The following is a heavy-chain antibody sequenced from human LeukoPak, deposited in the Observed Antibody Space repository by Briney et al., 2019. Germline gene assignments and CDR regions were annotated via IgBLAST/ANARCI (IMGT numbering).Heavy chain of an antibody. CDR2: INPNSGGT. D-gene: IGHD2-2*02. Sequence: ASVKVSCKASGYTFTGYYMHWVRQAPGQGLEWMGWINPNSGGTNYAQKFQGRVTMTRDTSISTAYMELSRLRSDDTAVYYCARDGNQLLYGGGGWFDPWGQGTLVTVSS. CDR3: ARDGNQLLYGGGGWFDP. J-gene: IGHJ5*02. V-gene: IGHV1-2*02. CDR1: GYTFTGYY.